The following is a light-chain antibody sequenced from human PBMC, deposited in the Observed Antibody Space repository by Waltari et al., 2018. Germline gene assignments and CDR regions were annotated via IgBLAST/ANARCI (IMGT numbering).Light chain of an antibody. CDR2: GAS. Sequence: EIALTQSPGPLSLSVGERATVSCRASESVSRALAWYQQKPGQAPRLLISGASTRATGIPDRFSGSGSGTDFSLTISRLEPDDFAVYYCQHYLRLPVTFGQGTTVEI. J-gene: IGKJ1*01. CDR3: QHYLRLPVT. CDR1: ESVSRA. V-gene: IGKV3-20*01.